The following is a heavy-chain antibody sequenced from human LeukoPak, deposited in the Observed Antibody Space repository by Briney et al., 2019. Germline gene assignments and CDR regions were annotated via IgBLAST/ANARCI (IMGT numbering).Heavy chain of an antibody. CDR2: ISSSSSTI. V-gene: IGHV3-48*01. D-gene: IGHD1-26*01. CDR1: GFTFSSYS. CDR3: ASGATTQEPTFDY. Sequence: GGSLRLSCAASGFTFSSYSMNWVRQAPGKGLEWVSSISSSSSTIYYADSVKGRFTISRDNAKNSLYLQMNSLRAEDTAVYYCASGATTQEPTFDYWGQGTLVTVSS. J-gene: IGHJ4*02.